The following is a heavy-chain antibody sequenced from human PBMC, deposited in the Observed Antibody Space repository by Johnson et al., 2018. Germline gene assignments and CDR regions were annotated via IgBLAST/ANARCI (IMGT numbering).Heavy chain of an antibody. CDR2: ISYDGSSQ. CDR3: AKRRGTPSTLFDAFDV. Sequence: QVQLVQSGGGVVQPGRSLGLSCAASGFTFSNYGMHWVRQAPGKGLEWVAVISYDGSSQYYVDSVKGRFTISRDNSKNTMYLQMNRLRAEETAVYYCAKRRGTPSTLFDAFDVWGQGTMVTVSS. CDR1: GFTFSNYG. D-gene: IGHD3-16*01. J-gene: IGHJ3*01. V-gene: IGHV3-30*18.